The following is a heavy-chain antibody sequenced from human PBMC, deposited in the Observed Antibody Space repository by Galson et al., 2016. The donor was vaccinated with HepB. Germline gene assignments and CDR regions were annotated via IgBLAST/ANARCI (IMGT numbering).Heavy chain of an antibody. CDR3: ARDPLPYGSGSYSFHY. D-gene: IGHD3-10*01. CDR2: IGYDGTDK. J-gene: IGHJ4*02. Sequence: SLRLSCAASGFIFTTYAMHWIRQAPGKGLEWVAIIGYDGTDKYYADSVKGRFTISRDNSKNTVYLQMNNLRAEDTAVYYCARDPLPYGSGSYSFHYWGQGTLVAVSS. V-gene: IGHV3-30*14. CDR1: GFIFTTYA.